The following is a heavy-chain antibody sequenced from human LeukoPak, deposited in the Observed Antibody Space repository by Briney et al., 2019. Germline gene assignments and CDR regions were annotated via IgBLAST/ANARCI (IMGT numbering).Heavy chain of an antibody. CDR1: GFTFSSYA. J-gene: IGHJ6*03. Sequence: GGSLRLSCAASGFTFSSYAMHWVRQAPGKGLEWVAVISYDGSNKYYADSVKGRFTISRDNSKNTLYLQMNSLRAEDTAVYYCARDRGSSWYFYMDVWGKGTTVTVSS. D-gene: IGHD6-13*01. V-gene: IGHV3-30*04. CDR2: ISYDGSNK. CDR3: ARDRGSSWYFYMDV.